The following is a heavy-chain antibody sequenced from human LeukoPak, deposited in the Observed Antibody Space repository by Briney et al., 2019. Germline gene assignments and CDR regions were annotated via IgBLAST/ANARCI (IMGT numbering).Heavy chain of an antibody. D-gene: IGHD2/OR15-2a*01. Sequence: SETLSPTCTVSGGSISSYYWSWIRQPPGKGLEWIGYIYYSGSTNYNPSLKSRVTISVDTSKNQFSLKLSSVTAADTVVYYCARRNRGYWYFDLWGRGTLVTVSS. CDR2: IYYSGST. J-gene: IGHJ2*01. V-gene: IGHV4-59*08. CDR3: ARRNRGYWYFDL. CDR1: GGSISSYY.